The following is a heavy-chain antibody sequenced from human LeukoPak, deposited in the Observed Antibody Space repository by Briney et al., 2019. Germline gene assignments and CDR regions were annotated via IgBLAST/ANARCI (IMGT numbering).Heavy chain of an antibody. D-gene: IGHD3-16*01. J-gene: IGHJ4*02. CDR3: ARGRYGWLPFGY. Sequence: PSETLSLTCTVSGGSISSSSYYWGWIRQPPGKGLEWIGSIYYSGSTNYNPSLKSRVTISVDTSKNQFTLKLSSVTATDTAVYYCARGRYGWLPFGYWGQGTLVTVSS. CDR1: GGSISSSSYY. CDR2: IYYSGST. V-gene: IGHV4-39*06.